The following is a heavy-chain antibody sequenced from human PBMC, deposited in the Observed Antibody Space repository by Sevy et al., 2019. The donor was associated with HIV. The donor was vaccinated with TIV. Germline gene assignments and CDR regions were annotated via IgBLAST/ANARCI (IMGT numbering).Heavy chain of an antibody. CDR2: IWYDGSNK. Sequence: GESLKISCAASGFTFSSYGMHWVRQAPGKGLEWVAVIWYDGSNKYYADSVKGRFTISRDNSKNTLYVQMNSLRAEDTAVYYCARGGQWLAHYYYYGMDVWGQGTTVTVSS. V-gene: IGHV3-33*01. CDR3: ARGGQWLAHYYYYGMDV. J-gene: IGHJ6*02. CDR1: GFTFSSYG. D-gene: IGHD6-19*01.